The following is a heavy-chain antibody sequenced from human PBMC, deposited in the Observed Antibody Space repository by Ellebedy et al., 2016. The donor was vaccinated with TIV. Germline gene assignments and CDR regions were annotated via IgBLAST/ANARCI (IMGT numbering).Heavy chain of an antibody. CDR1: GYTFTSNY. V-gene: IGHV1-46*01. J-gene: IGHJ4*02. Sequence: ASVKVSXXASGYTFTSNYMHWVRQAPGQGLEWMGIINPSGGSTSYAQKFQGRVTMTRDTSISTAYMELSRLRSDDTAVYYCARDLTGDPSWYFDYWGQGTLVTVSS. CDR3: ARDLTGDPSWYFDY. D-gene: IGHD4-17*01. CDR2: INPSGGST.